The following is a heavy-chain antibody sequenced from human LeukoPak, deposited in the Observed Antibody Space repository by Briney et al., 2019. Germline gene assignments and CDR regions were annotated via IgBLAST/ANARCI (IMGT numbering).Heavy chain of an antibody. CDR1: GFTFSSYW. V-gene: IGHV3-74*01. CDR3: ARRPLPAAISYHFDY. CDR2: INSDGSSI. J-gene: IGHJ4*01. Sequence: GGSLRLSCAVSGFTFSSYWMHWVRQAPGKGLVWVSRINSDGSSISYADSVKGRFTISRDNAKNTLYLQMNSLRAEDTAVYYCARRPLPAAISYHFDYWGHGTPVTVSS. D-gene: IGHD2-2*01.